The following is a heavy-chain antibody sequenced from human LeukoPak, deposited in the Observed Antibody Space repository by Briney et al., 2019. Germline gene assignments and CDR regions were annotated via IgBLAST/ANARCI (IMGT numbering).Heavy chain of an antibody. CDR3: AREQMVRGVYYYYYMDV. D-gene: IGHD3-10*01. CDR1: GGSISSYY. Sequence: PSETLSLTCTVSGGSISSYYWSWIRQPAGKGLEWIGRIYTSGSTNYNPSLKSRVTMSVDTSKNQFSLKLSSVTAADTAVYYCAREQMVRGVYYYYYMDVWGKGTTVTISS. J-gene: IGHJ6*03. CDR2: IYTSGST. V-gene: IGHV4-4*07.